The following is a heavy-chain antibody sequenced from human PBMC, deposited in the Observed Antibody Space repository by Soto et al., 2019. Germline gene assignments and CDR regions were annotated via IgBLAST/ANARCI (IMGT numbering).Heavy chain of an antibody. CDR2: INPSGGST. D-gene: IGHD1-26*01. J-gene: IGHJ3*02. V-gene: IGHV1-46*01. CDR3: ATGSARGAPAPDAYEM. Sequence: ASLKGSCNASGYTSTSYYMHWVQQAPGQGLEWMGIINPSGGSTSYAQKFQGRVSMTRDTSTSTVYMELSSLRSEDTAVYYCATGSARGAPAPDAYEMLDQGTMDTVSS. CDR1: GYTSTSYY.